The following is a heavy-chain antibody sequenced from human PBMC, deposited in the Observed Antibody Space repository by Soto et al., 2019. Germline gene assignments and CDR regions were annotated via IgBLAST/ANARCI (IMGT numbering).Heavy chain of an antibody. J-gene: IGHJ4*02. CDR1: GYTFSSYD. D-gene: IGHD4-17*01. V-gene: IGHV1-18*01. CDR3: ARQSHYVGFDY. CDR2: ISVYNGNT. Sequence: GASVKVSCKASGYTFSSYDISWVRQAPGQGLEWMGWISVYNGNTNYAQKFQGRVTMTTDTSTSTAYMELRSLGSDDTAVYYCARQSHYVGFDYWGQGTLVTVSS.